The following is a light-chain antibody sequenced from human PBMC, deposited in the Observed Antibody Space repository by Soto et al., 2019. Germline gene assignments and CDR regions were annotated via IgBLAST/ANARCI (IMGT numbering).Light chain of an antibody. CDR2: GNI. Sequence: QSALTQPPSVSGAPGQRVTISCTGSSSDIGAGYDVHWYQQLPGTAPKLLIYGNINRPSGVPDRFSGSKSGTSASLAITGLQAEDEAEYYCQSHDSSLSGYVFGTGTKLPS. CDR3: QSHDSSLSGYV. V-gene: IGLV1-40*01. CDR1: SSDIGAGYD. J-gene: IGLJ1*01.